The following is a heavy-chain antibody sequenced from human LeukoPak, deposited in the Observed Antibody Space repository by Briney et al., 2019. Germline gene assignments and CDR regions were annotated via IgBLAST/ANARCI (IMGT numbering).Heavy chain of an antibody. Sequence: PGGSLRLSCAASGFTFSSYAMSWVRQAPGKGLEWVSAISAEGGNTYYADFVKGRFTISRDNSRKMLYLQMNSLRAEDTAVYYCAKDIPKMIEDDYWGQGTLVTVSS. V-gene: IGHV3-23*01. CDR2: ISAEGGNT. D-gene: IGHD2-2*02. CDR1: GFTFSSYA. CDR3: AKDIPKMIEDDY. J-gene: IGHJ4*02.